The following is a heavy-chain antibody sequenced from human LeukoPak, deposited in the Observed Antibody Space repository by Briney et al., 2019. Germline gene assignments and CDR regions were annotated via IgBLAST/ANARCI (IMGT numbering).Heavy chain of an antibody. V-gene: IGHV1-18*01. CDR2: ISAYNGNT. CDR3: ARDKQLAPNDAFDI. Sequence: ATVKVSCKASGYTFTSYGISWVRQAPGQGLEWMGWISAYNGNTNYAQKLQGRVTMTTDTSTSTAYMELRSLRSDDTAVYYCARDKQLAPNDAFDIWGQGTMVTVSS. CDR1: GYTFTSYG. J-gene: IGHJ3*02. D-gene: IGHD6-13*01.